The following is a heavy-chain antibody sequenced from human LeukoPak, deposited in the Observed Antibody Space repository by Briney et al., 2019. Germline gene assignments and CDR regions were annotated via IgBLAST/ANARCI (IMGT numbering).Heavy chain of an antibody. Sequence: GASVKVSCKASGYTFTSYGISWVRQAPGQGLEWMGGIIPIFGTANYAQKFQGRVTITADESTSTAYMELSSLRSEDTAVYYCARRYSGSYVYYFDYWGQGTLVTVSS. D-gene: IGHD1-26*01. CDR3: ARRYSGSYVYYFDY. J-gene: IGHJ4*02. CDR1: GYTFTSYG. V-gene: IGHV1-69*13. CDR2: IIPIFGTA.